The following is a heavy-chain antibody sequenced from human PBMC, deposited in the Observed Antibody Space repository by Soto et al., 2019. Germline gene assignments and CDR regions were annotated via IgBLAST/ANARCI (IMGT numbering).Heavy chain of an antibody. CDR3: ARGTRPVTLDY. J-gene: IGHJ4*02. V-gene: IGHV4-61*01. CDR2: IYYSGST. CDR1: GGFVSSGSYY. D-gene: IGHD4-17*01. Sequence: SETLSLPCPVSGGFVSSGSYYWSWIRQPPGKGLEWIGYIYYSGSTNYNPSLKSRVTISVDTSKNQFSLKLSSVTAADTAVYYCARGTRPVTLDYWGQGTLVTVSS.